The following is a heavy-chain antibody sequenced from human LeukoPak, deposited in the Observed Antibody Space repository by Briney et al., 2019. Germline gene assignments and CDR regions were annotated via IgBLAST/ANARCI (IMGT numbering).Heavy chain of an antibody. J-gene: IGHJ4*02. V-gene: IGHV3-23*01. CDR2: ISGSGGST. CDR3: AKGRHVVRGVFDY. Sequence: GGSLRLSCAASGFTFSSYAMSWVRQAPGRGLEWVSAISGSGGSTYYADSVKGRFTISRDNSKNTLYLQMNSLRAEDTAVYYCAKGRHVVRGVFDYWGLGTLVTVSS. CDR1: GFTFSSYA. D-gene: IGHD3-10*01.